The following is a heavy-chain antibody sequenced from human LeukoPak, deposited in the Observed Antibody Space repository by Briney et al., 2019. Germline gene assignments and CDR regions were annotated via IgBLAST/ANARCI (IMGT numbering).Heavy chain of an antibody. CDR2: ISSSSTII. CDR3: ARADVYDSSGRDAFDI. J-gene: IGHJ3*02. Sequence: GGSLRRSCAASGFTFSDYYVSWIRHAPGKGLEWISYISSSSTIIYYADSVEGRFTISRDNAKNSLYLQMNSLRAEDTAVYYCARADVYDSSGRDAFDIWGQGTMVTVSS. CDR1: GFTFSDYY. V-gene: IGHV3-11*01. D-gene: IGHD3-22*01.